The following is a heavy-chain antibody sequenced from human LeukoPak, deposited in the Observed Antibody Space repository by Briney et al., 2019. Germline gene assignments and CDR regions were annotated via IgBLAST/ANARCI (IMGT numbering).Heavy chain of an antibody. CDR1: GGSFSGYY. CDR3: ARHASWFYY. CDR2: INHSGST. D-gene: IGHD3-16*01. Sequence: PSETLSLTCAVYGGSFSGYYWSWIRQPPGKGLEWIGEINHSGSTNYNPSLKSRVTISVDTSKNQFSPKLSSVTAADTAVYYCARHASWFYYWGQGTLVTVSS. J-gene: IGHJ4*02. V-gene: IGHV4-34*01.